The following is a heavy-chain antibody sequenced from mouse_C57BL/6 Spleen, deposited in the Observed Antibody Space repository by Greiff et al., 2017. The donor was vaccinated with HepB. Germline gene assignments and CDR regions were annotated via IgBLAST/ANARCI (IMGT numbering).Heavy chain of an antibody. J-gene: IGHJ2*01. CDR2: IDRNSGGT. V-gene: IGHV1-72*01. Sequence: VQLQQSGAELVKPGASVKLSCKASGYTFTSYWMHWVKQRPGRGLEWIGRIDRNSGGTKYNEKFKSKATLTVDKPSSTAYMQLSSLTSEDAAVYYCARMRLYFDYWGQGTTLTVSS. CDR3: ARMRLYFDY. CDR1: GYTFTSYW.